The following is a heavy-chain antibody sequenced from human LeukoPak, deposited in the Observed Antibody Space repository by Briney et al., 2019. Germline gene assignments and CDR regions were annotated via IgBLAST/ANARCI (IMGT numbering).Heavy chain of an antibody. Sequence: GGSLRLSCAASGFTFSSYAMSWVRQAPGKGLEWVSAISGSGGSTYYADSVKGRFTISRDNSKNTLYLQMNSLRAEDTAVYYCARSGYYYDSSGFLVNYFDYWGQGTLVTVSS. J-gene: IGHJ4*02. CDR3: ARSGYYYDSSGFLVNYFDY. CDR1: GFTFSSYA. CDR2: ISGSGGST. D-gene: IGHD3-22*01. V-gene: IGHV3-23*01.